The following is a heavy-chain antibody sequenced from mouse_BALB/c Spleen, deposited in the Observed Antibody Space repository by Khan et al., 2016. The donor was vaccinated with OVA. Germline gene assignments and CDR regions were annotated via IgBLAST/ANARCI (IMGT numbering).Heavy chain of an antibody. Sequence: VQLKESGPGLVKPSQSLSLTCTVTGYSITSEYAWNWIRQFPGNKLEWMGYINYSGNTRFNPSLKSRTSITRDTSKNQFFLQLNSVTTEDTATYYGARKDYYDYDPFPYWSQGTLVTVYA. CDR2: INYSGNT. V-gene: IGHV3-2*02. D-gene: IGHD2-4*01. J-gene: IGHJ3*01. CDR1: GYSITSEYA. CDR3: ARKDYYDYDPFPY.